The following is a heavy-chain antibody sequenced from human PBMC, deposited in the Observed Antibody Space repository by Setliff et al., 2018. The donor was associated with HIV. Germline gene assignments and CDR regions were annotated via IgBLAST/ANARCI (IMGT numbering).Heavy chain of an antibody. Sequence: ASVKVSCKASGYNLHNYGITWVRQAPGQGLEWMGWISAYNGNTNYAQKLQGRVTMTTDTSTSTAYMELSSLRPEDTAVYYCARDSPLSHFDYWGQGILVTVSS. V-gene: IGHV1-18*01. CDR2: ISAYNGNT. CDR1: GYNLHNYG. CDR3: ARDSPLSHFDY. J-gene: IGHJ4*02.